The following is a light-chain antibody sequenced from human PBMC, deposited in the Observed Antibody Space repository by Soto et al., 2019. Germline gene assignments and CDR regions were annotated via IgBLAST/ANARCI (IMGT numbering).Light chain of an antibody. CDR3: MQLLHPPLT. V-gene: IGKV2-28*01. Sequence: DVVMTQSPLSLPVTPGEPASISCRSSQSLLHSNGYNYLAWFLQKAGLSPQLLIYLASSRASGVPDRFSGSGSGTDFTLEISSVEAEDVGIYYCMQLLHPPLTFGGGTKVEIK. CDR1: QSLLHSNGYNY. J-gene: IGKJ4*01. CDR2: LAS.